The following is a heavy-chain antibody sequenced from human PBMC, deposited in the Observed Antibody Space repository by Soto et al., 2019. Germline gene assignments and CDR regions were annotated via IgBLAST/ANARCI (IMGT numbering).Heavy chain of an antibody. CDR3: ARGTGRGAFDI. CDR1: GFTFSSYW. J-gene: IGHJ3*02. CDR2: IKQDGSEK. Sequence: GESLKISCAASGFTFSSYWMSWVRQAPGKGLEWVANIKQDGSEKYYVDSVKGRFTISRDNAKNSLYLQMNSLRAEDTDVYYCARGTGRGAFDIWGQGTMVTVSS. D-gene: IGHD1-1*01. V-gene: IGHV3-7*04.